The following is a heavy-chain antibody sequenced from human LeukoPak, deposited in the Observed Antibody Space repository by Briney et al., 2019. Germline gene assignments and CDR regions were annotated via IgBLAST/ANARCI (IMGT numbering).Heavy chain of an antibody. D-gene: IGHD3-16*01. J-gene: IGHJ4*02. V-gene: IGHV1-18*01. Sequence: GASVKVSCKASGYTFTAYGISWVRQAPGQGLEWMGWISANNGNTNYAQKVQGRVTMTRDTSTSTAYMELRSLRYDDTAVYYCSRDDGPFGGVRFDHWGQETLVTVSS. CDR2: ISANNGNT. CDR3: SRDDGPFGGVRFDH. CDR1: GYTFTAYG.